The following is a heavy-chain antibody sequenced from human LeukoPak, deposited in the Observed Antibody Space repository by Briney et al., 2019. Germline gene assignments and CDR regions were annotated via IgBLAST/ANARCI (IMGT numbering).Heavy chain of an antibody. J-gene: IGHJ4*02. V-gene: IGHV3-30*04. CDR2: ISYDGSNK. CDR3: ASTRGVDLMVRGVIITTPFDY. CDR1: GFTFSSYA. Sequence: PGGSLRLSCAASGFTFSSYAMHWVRQAPGKGLEWVAVISYDGSNKYYADSVKGRFTISRDNSKNTLYLQMNSLRAEDTAVYYCASTRGVDLMVRGVIITTPFDYGGQGTLGTVSA. D-gene: IGHD3-10*01.